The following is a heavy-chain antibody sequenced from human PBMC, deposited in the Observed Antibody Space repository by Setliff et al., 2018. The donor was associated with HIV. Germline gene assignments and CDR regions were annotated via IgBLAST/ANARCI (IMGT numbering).Heavy chain of an antibody. Sequence: GGSLRLSCRASAFTFSDYWLTWVRQAPGRGLEWVANIKDDGSEKNYLDNIKGRVTIFRDNARNSLYLQMTSLRAEASGVYYCARSPQVTIFGIKIKPPGGPDLWGQGTAVTVSS. CDR1: AFTFSDYW. D-gene: IGHD3-3*01. CDR3: ARSPQVTIFGIKIKPPGGPDL. CDR2: IKDDGSEK. J-gene: IGHJ6*02. V-gene: IGHV3-7*01.